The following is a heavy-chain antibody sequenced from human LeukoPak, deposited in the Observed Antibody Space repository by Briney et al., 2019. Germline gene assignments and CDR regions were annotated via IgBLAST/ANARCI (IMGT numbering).Heavy chain of an antibody. D-gene: IGHD3/OR15-3a*01. V-gene: IGHV3-7*01. CDR2: IKQDGSEK. CDR1: GFTFTSYW. CDR3: ARVRSRIFGPPNV. J-gene: IGHJ6*04. Sequence: GGSLRLSCAASGFTFTSYWMSWVRQAPGKGLEWVANIKQDGSEKYYVDSVKGRFTISRDNAKNSLYLQMNSLRAEDTAVYYCARVRSRIFGPPNVWGKGTTVTVSS.